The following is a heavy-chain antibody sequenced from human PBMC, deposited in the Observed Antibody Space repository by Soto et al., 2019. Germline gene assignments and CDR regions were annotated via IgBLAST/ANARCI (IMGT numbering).Heavy chain of an antibody. CDR1: GYSFTSYW. J-gene: IGHJ6*03. V-gene: IGHV5-51*01. Sequence: GESLKISCKGSGYSFTSYWIGWVRQMPGKGLEWMGIIYPGDSDTRYSPSFQGQVTISADKSISTAYLQWSSLKAPDTAMYYCARLSVVVVAATSSYYYYMDVWGKGTTVTVSS. D-gene: IGHD2-15*01. CDR3: ARLSVVVVAATSSYYYYMDV. CDR2: IYPGDSDT.